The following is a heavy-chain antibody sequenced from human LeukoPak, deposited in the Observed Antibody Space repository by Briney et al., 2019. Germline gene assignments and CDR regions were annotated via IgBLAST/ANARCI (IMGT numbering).Heavy chain of an antibody. CDR2: ISFSGGT. CDR1: GGSISTYP. Sequence: SETLSLTCAVSGGSISTYPRGWIRQPPGEGLEWIGDISFSGGTTYNPSLKSRVTISVDTSKSQLSLKLSSVTAADTAMYYCARRYSSSWYSDYWGQGTLVTVSS. D-gene: IGHD6-13*01. CDR3: ARRYSSSWYSDY. V-gene: IGHV4-59*08. J-gene: IGHJ4*02.